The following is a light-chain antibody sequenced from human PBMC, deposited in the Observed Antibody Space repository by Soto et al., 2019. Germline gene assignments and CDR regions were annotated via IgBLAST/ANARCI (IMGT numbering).Light chain of an antibody. Sequence: QSALTQPASVSGSPGQSITISCTGTNSDVGGYNYVSWYQQYPGKAPKLMIYEVSNRPSGVSNRFSGSKSGNTASLTISGLQAEDEADYHCSSYTSSILVFGGGTQLTVL. J-gene: IGLJ3*02. CDR3: SSYTSSILV. V-gene: IGLV2-14*01. CDR2: EVS. CDR1: NSDVGGYNY.